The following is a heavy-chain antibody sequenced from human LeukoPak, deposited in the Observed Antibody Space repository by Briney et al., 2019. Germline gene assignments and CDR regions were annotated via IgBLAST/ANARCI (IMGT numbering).Heavy chain of an antibody. Sequence: SETLSLTCAVYGGYFRGYYWIWIRHPPGKGLEWIGEINHSGSTNYNPSLKSRVTISVDTTKNQFSLKLSSVTAADSAVYYCARGSKYYYDSSPPVWFDPWGQGTLVTVSS. CDR3: ARGSKYYYDSSPPVWFDP. J-gene: IGHJ5*02. D-gene: IGHD3-22*01. CDR1: GGYFRGYY. V-gene: IGHV4-34*01. CDR2: INHSGST.